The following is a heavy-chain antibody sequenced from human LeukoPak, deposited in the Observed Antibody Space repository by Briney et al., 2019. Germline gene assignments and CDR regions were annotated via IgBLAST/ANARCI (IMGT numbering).Heavy chain of an antibody. J-gene: IGHJ4*02. D-gene: IGHD5-12*01. CDR1: GLTFSYYA. CDR2: ITSSGGGT. V-gene: IGHV3-64D*06. CDR3: VKGDYSGYTFPAFDY. Sequence: PGGSLRLSCSASGLTFSYYAMHWVRQAPGKGLEYVSGITSSGGGTYYTDSVKGRFTISRDNSNNTLYLQMSSLRAEDTAVYYCVKGDYSGYTFPAFDYWGQGTLVSVSS.